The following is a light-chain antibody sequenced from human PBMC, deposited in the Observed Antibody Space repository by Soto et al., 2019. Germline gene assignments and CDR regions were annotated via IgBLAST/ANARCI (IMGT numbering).Light chain of an antibody. CDR3: SSYAGSNNYV. Sequence: SVLTQPPSASGSPGQSVTISCTGTSSDVGGYNYVSWYQQHPGKAPKLMIYEVSKRPSGVPDRFSGSRSGNTASLTVSGLHTEDEADYYCSSYAGSNNYVFGTGTKVTVL. V-gene: IGLV2-8*01. CDR1: SSDVGGYNY. CDR2: EVS. J-gene: IGLJ1*01.